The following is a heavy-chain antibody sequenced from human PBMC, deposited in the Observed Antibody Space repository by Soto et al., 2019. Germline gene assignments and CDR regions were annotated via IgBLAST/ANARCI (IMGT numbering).Heavy chain of an antibody. D-gene: IGHD2-8*02. CDR3: ARVAGTGPYYYYGMDA. V-gene: IGHV3-33*01. J-gene: IGHJ6*02. Sequence: QVQLVESGGGVVQPRRSLRLSCAATGFTFSSYGMHWVRQAPGKGLEWVAVIWYDGSNKYYADSVKGRFTISRDNSKNTLYLQMNSLRAEDTAVYYCARVAGTGPYYYYGMDAWGPGTTVTVSS. CDR2: IWYDGSNK. CDR1: GFTFSSYG.